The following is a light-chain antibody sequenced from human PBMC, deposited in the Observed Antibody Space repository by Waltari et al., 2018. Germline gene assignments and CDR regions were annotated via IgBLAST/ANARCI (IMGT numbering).Light chain of an antibody. Sequence: DIQMTQSPSSLSASVGVRVTITCRASQSISHYLNWYQQKPLKAPKLLMFAASGLQSGVPSRFSGSGSGTDFTLTINNLQPEYFATYCCQHSNSSPWTFGQGTRVEIK. J-gene: IGKJ1*01. CDR2: AAS. CDR3: QHSNSSPWT. CDR1: QSISHY. V-gene: IGKV1-39*01.